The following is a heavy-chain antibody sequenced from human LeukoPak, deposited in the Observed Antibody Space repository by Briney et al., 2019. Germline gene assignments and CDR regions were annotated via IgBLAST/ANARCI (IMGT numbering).Heavy chain of an antibody. J-gene: IGHJ6*03. CDR1: GGSISSYY. CDR3: ARGRKDIVVVVAATPGSKRYYYYYMDV. Sequence: PSEPLSLTCTVSGGSISSYYWSWIRQPPGKGLEWIGYIYYSGSTNYNPSLKSRVTISVDTSKNQFSLKLSSVTAADTAVYYCARGRKDIVVVVAATPGSKRYYYYYMDVWGKGTTVTVSS. CDR2: IYYSGST. D-gene: IGHD2-15*01. V-gene: IGHV4-59*12.